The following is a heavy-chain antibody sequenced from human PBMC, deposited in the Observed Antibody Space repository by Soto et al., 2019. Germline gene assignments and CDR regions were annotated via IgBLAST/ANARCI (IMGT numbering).Heavy chain of an antibody. J-gene: IGHJ6*02. CDR3: VKGYWKGDV. CDR1: GFTFSTYA. V-gene: IGHV3-23*01. CDR2: ISGSGGSI. Sequence: EVQLLESGGGLVQPGGSPRLSCAASGFTFSTYAMNWVRQAPGNGLEWVSAISGSGGSIHYADSVKGRFTISRDNSKNTLYLQMNSLRDEDTAVYHCVKGYWKGDVWGLGTTVTVSS. D-gene: IGHD1-1*01.